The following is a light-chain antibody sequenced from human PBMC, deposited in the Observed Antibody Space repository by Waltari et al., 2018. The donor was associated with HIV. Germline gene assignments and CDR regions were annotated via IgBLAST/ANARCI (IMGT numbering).Light chain of an antibody. V-gene: IGKV1-39*01. CDR3: QQSYTTPFT. CDR2: GAS. CDR1: QGITTY. J-gene: IGKJ5*01. Sequence: DIQMTQSPSSLSTYVGDRVSITCRASQGITTYLSWYQQKPGSAPTLLIFGASKLQTGVSSRFRGSGSGTTFTLSISYVQPEDFATYYCQQSYTTPFTFGQGTRLDI.